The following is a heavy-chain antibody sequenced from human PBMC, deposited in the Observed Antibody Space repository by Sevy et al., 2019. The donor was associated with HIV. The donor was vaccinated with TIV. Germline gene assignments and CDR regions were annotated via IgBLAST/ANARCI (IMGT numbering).Heavy chain of an antibody. CDR2: IYYSGST. D-gene: IGHD3-3*01. J-gene: IGHJ6*03. V-gene: IGHV4-59*01. CDR3: ARIQRDFWIEHYYMDV. Sequence: SETLSLTRTVSGGSISSYYWSWIRQPPGKGLEWIGYIYYSGSTNYNPSLKSRVTISVDTSKNQFSLKLSSVTAADTAVYYGARIQRDFWIEHYYMDVWGKGTTVTFSS. CDR1: GGSISSYY.